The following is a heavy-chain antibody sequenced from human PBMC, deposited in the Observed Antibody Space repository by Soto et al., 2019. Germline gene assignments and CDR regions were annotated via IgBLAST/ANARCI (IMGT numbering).Heavy chain of an antibody. CDR2: MNPNSGNT. CDR3: AGEAVRGMEA. CDR1: GYTFTSYD. V-gene: IGHV1-8*01. D-gene: IGHD6-19*01. Sequence: QVQLVQSGAEVKKPGASVKVSCKASGYTFTSYDINWVRQATGQGLEWMGWMNPNSGNTGYAQKFQCRVTMTRNTPISTAYVALSSLRTEDTAVYYGAGEAVRGMEARGQGTTVTVSS. J-gene: IGHJ6*02.